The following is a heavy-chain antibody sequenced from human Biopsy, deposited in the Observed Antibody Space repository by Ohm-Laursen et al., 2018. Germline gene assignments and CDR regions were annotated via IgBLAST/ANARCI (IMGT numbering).Heavy chain of an antibody. CDR1: GFTFTTTW. CDR2: INGDGSGK. Sequence: SLRLSCSASGFTFTTTWMTWVRQAPGKGLEWVANINGDGSGKNYLDSVKGRFSISRDNAKNSLYLQMNSLRVEDTALYYCATGLAVRFWGQGTLVTVSS. D-gene: IGHD6-6*01. V-gene: IGHV3-7*01. J-gene: IGHJ4*02. CDR3: ATGLAVRF.